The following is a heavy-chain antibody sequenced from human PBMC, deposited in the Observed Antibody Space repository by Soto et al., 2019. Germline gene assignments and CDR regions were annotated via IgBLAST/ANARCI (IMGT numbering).Heavy chain of an antibody. J-gene: IGHJ4*02. CDR2: IYYTGST. D-gene: IGHD4-17*01. V-gene: IGHV4-59*01. CDR3: TRVGGYYGDYPNFDY. Sequence: SETLSLTCSVSGSSIRPYYWSWIRQPPGKGLEWIGNIYYTGSTNYNPSLKSRLIMSVASSRNQLSLRLNSVTAADTAVYYCTRVGGYYGDYPNFDYWGQGALVTFSS. CDR1: GSSIRPYY.